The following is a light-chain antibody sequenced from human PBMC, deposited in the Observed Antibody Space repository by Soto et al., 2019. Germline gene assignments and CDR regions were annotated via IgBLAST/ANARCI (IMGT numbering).Light chain of an antibody. CDR1: QTVPSNY. CDR2: GAS. CDR3: QQYGNSRT. J-gene: IGKJ1*01. Sequence: EIVLTESPGTLSLPPGEIATVSCRAGQTVPSNYLAWYQQKPGQAPRLLIYGASSRATGIPDRFSGSGSGTDFTLTISRLEPEDCAVYYCQQYGNSRTFGQGTKVDIK. V-gene: IGKV3-20*01.